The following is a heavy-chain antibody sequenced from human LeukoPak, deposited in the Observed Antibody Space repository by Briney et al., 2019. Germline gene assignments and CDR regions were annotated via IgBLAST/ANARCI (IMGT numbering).Heavy chain of an antibody. CDR3: ARDDYGDGYYYYGMDV. CDR1: GGTFSSYA. Sequence: ASVTVSCKASGGTFSSYAISWVRQAPGQGLEWMGGIIPIFGTANYAQKFQGRVTITADESTSTAYMELSSLRSEDTAVYYCARDDYGDGYYYYGMDVWGQGTTVTVSS. V-gene: IGHV1-69*13. J-gene: IGHJ6*02. CDR2: IIPIFGTA. D-gene: IGHD4-17*01.